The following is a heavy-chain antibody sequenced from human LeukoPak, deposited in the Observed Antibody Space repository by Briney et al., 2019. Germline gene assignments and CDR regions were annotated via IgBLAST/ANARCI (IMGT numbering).Heavy chain of an antibody. Sequence: EASVKVSCKASGYTFTGYYMHWVRQAPGQGLEWMGWINPNSGGTNYAQKFQGRVTMTRDTSISTAYMELSRLRSDDTAVYYCAREGQGFSSTSCYWFDPWGQGTLVTVSS. CDR1: GYTFTGYY. CDR3: AREGQGFSSTSCYWFDP. D-gene: IGHD2-2*01. CDR2: INPNSGGT. J-gene: IGHJ5*02. V-gene: IGHV1-2*02.